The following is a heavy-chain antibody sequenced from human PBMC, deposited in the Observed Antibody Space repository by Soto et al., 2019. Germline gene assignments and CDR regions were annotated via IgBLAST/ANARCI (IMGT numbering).Heavy chain of an antibody. CDR2: IWYDGSNK. CDR3: AREIAARPGFYYYYGMDV. V-gene: IGHV3-33*01. D-gene: IGHD6-6*01. J-gene: IGHJ6*02. CDR1: GFTFSSYG. Sequence: QVQLVESGGGVVQPGRSLRLSCAASGFTFSSYGMHWVRQAPGKGLEWVAVIWYDGSNKYYADSVKGRFTISRDKSKNTLYLQMNSLRAEDTAVYYCAREIAARPGFYYYYGMDVWGQGTTVTVSS.